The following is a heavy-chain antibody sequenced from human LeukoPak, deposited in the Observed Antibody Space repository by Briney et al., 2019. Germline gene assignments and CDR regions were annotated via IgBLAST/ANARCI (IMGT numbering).Heavy chain of an antibody. CDR2: ISDSGGRT. V-gene: IGHV3-23*01. Sequence: PGGSLRLSCAVSGITLSNYGMSWVRQAPGKGLEWVAGISDSGGRTNYADSVKGRFTISRDNSKNTLYLQMNSLRAEDTALYYCATSYYYNAGGPFYFDFWGQGALVTVSS. CDR1: GITLSNYG. D-gene: IGHD3-10*01. J-gene: IGHJ4*02. CDR3: ATSYYYNAGGPFYFDF.